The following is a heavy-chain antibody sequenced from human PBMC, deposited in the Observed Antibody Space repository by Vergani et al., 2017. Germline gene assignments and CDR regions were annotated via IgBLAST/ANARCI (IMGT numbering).Heavy chain of an antibody. CDR2: IIPISGTT. V-gene: IGHV1-69*13. Sequence: QVQLVQSGTEVKKPGSSVKVSCKAPGNSFNTYSFSWVRQVPGQGLEWMGRIIPISGTTNYTQNFQGRVSITADESTSTAYMELSGLRSEDTAVYYCARAWYYYSTYGYYYFDSWGQGTLVTVSS. J-gene: IGHJ4*02. CDR3: ARAWYYYSTYGYYYFDS. D-gene: IGHD2-8*01. CDR1: GNSFNTYS.